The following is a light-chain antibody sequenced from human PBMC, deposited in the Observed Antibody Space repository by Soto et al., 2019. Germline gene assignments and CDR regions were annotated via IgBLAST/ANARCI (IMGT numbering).Light chain of an antibody. CDR3: NEYTNVWK. CDR1: QSVSDR. Sequence: DLPMTPAPSTPCEFLRDMLNINCRASQSVSDRLAWYQQKPGKAPKVLIYDVSTLQSGVPSRFSGSGFGTEFILTISSLQPDDFATYYCNEYTNVWKFGQGTKVDIK. V-gene: IGKV1-5*01. J-gene: IGKJ1*01. CDR2: DVS.